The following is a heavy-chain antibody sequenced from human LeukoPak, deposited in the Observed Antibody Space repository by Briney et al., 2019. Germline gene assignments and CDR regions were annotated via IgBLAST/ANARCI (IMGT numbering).Heavy chain of an antibody. CDR3: ARDRAANQDWVEFDP. D-gene: IGHD3/OR15-3a*01. J-gene: IGHJ5*02. CDR1: GFSFSSYA. V-gene: IGHV3-30*09. Sequence: GGSLRLSCAASGFSFSSYAMHWVRQAPGKGLEWVAVISYDGSNKYYADFARGRFAISRDESENTLYLQMNSLRVEDTAVYFCARDRAANQDWVEFDPWGQGTPVIVSS. CDR2: ISYDGSNK.